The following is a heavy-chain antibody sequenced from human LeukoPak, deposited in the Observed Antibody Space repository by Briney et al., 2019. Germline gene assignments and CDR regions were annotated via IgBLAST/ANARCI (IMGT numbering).Heavy chain of an antibody. CDR1: GFTFSSYS. CDR3: ASLQPXILXXDV. J-gene: IGHJ6*04. D-gene: IGHD2-15*01. V-gene: IGHV3-21*01. Sequence: GGSLRLSCAASGFTFSSYSMNWVRQAPGKGLEWVSSISSSSSYIYYADSVKGRFTISRDNAKNSLYLQMNSLRAEDTAAYYCASLQPXILXXDVWGKGTTVTVSS. CDR2: ISSSSSYI.